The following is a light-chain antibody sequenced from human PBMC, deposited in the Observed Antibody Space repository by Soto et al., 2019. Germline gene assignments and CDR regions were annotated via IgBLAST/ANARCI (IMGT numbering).Light chain of an antibody. Sequence: EIVMTQSPATLSVSPGXRATLSCRASQSVTSNLAWYQQKPGQAPRLLIYGASTRATGIPARFSGSGSGTQFTLTISSLQSEDFAVYYCQQYNNWPPNTFGGGTKVDIK. CDR3: QQYNNWPPNT. J-gene: IGKJ4*01. V-gene: IGKV3-15*01. CDR2: GAS. CDR1: QSVTSN.